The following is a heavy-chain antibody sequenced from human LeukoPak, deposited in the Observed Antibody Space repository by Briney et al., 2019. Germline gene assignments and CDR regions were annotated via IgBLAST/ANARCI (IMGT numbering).Heavy chain of an antibody. CDR1: GGSFSGYY. Sequence: SETLSLTCAVYGGSFSGYYWSWIRQPPGKGLEWIGEINHSGSTNYNPSLKSRVTISVDTSKNQFSLKLSSVTAADTAVYYCARLAANYYGSGDWGQGTLVTVSS. D-gene: IGHD3-10*01. CDR2: INHSGST. V-gene: IGHV4-34*01. J-gene: IGHJ4*02. CDR3: ARLAANYYGSGD.